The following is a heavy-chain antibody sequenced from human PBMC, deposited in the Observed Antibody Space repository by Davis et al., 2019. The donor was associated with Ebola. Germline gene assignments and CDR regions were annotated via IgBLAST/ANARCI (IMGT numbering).Heavy chain of an antibody. V-gene: IGHV4-59*01. Sequence: PGGSLRLSCTVSGGSISSYYWSWIRQPPGKGLEWIGYIYYSGSTNYNPSLKSRVTISVDTSKNQFSLKLSSVTAADTAVYYCARDHRVQSPTGYYYYGMDVWGQGTTVTVSS. D-gene: IGHD2/OR15-2a*01. CDR1: GGSISSYY. J-gene: IGHJ6*02. CDR3: ARDHRVQSPTGYYYYGMDV. CDR2: IYYSGST.